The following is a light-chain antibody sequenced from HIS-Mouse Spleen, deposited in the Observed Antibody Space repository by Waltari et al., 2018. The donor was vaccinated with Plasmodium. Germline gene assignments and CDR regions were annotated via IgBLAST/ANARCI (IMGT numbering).Light chain of an antibody. Sequence: EIVMTQSPANLSVSPGERATLPCRASQSVSSNLAWYQQKPGQDPRLLIYGASTRATGIPARFSGSGSGTEFTLTISSMQSEDFAVYYCQQYNNWPRGTFGQGTKVEIK. J-gene: IGKJ1*01. CDR2: GAS. V-gene: IGKV3-15*01. CDR1: QSVSSN. CDR3: QQYNNWPRGT.